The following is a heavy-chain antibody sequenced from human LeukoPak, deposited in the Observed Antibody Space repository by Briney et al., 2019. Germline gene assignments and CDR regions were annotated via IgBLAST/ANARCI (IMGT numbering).Heavy chain of an antibody. V-gene: IGHV4-59*01. D-gene: IGHD3-10*01. J-gene: IGHJ4*02. CDR2: IYYSGST. CDR1: GGSISSYY. Sequence: PSETLSLTCTVSGGSISSYYWSWIRQPPGKGLEWIGYIYYSGSTNYNPSLKSRVTISVDTSKNQFSLKLSSVTAADTAVYYCARGVRGVYYWGQGTLVTVSS. CDR3: ARGVRGVYY.